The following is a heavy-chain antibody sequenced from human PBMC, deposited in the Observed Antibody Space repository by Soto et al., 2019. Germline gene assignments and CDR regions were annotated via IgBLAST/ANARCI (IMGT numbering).Heavy chain of an antibody. CDR3: AKEVGYSSTWWEIF. J-gene: IGHJ4*02. V-gene: IGHV3-30*18. CDR1: GFTFSSYG. Sequence: QVQLVESGGGVVQPGRSLRLSCAASGFTFSSYGMHWVRQAPGKGLAWVAVISYDENNKYYADSVKGRFTISRDNSKNTLYLQMNSLRAEDTAVYYCAKEVGYSSTWWEIFWVQGTLVTVSS. D-gene: IGHD6-13*01. CDR2: ISYDENNK.